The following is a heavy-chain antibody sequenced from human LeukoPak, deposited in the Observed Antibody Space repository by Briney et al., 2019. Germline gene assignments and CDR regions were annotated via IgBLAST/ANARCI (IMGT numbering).Heavy chain of an antibody. CDR2: INPNSGGT. D-gene: IGHD3-22*01. V-gene: IGHV1-2*02. CDR1: GYTFTGYY. Sequence: WASVKVSCKASGYTFTGYYMHWVRQAPGQGLEWMGWINPNSGGTNYAQKFQGRVTMTRDTSISTAYMELSRLRSDDTAVYYCAREDSSQGAFDIWGQGTMVTVSS. J-gene: IGHJ3*02. CDR3: AREDSSQGAFDI.